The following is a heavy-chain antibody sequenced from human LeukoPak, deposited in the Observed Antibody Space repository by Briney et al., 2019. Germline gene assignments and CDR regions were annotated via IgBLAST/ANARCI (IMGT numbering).Heavy chain of an antibody. Sequence: QPGGSLRLSCAASGFTFSSYEMKWVRQAPGKGLEWISYISSSGSTRYYADSVKGRFTISGDNAKNSLYLQMNSLRAEDTAVYYCARVFVVVTGYYFDYWGRGTLVTVSS. CDR3: ARVFVVVTGYYFDY. V-gene: IGHV3-48*03. D-gene: IGHD2-21*02. J-gene: IGHJ4*02. CDR1: GFTFSSYE. CDR2: ISSSGSTR.